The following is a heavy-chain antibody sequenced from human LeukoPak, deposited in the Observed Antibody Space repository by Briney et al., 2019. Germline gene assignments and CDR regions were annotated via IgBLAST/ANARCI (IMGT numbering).Heavy chain of an antibody. J-gene: IGHJ5*02. Sequence: SVKVSCKAPGGTFSSYAISWVRQAPGQGLEWMGGIIPIFGTANYAQKFQGRVTITADESTSTAYMELSSLRSEDTAVYYCARDGGDSGSYYYWFDPWGQGTLVTVSS. CDR3: ARDGGDSGSYYYWFDP. CDR2: IIPIFGTA. V-gene: IGHV1-69*13. CDR1: GGTFSSYA. D-gene: IGHD1-26*01.